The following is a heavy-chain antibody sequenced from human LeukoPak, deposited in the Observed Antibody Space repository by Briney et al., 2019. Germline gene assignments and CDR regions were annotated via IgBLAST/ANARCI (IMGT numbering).Heavy chain of an antibody. CDR3: ARLKSTISSGWFDP. V-gene: IGHV1-2*02. J-gene: IGHJ5*02. CDR1: GYTFTGYY. D-gene: IGHD6-6*01. CDR2: INPNSGGT. Sequence: ASVNVSCKASGYTFTGYYMHWVRQAPRQELEWMGWINPNSGGTSYAQKFQGRVTMTRDTSISTVYMELSRLRSDDTAVYYCARLKSTISSGWFDPWGQGALVTVSS.